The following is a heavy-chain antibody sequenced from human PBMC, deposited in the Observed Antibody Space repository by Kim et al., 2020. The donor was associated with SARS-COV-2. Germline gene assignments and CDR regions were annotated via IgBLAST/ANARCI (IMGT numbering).Heavy chain of an antibody. J-gene: IGHJ4*02. CDR3: ARGVHPKIYYGLGRGVGFDY. V-gene: IGHV4-34*01. CDR1: GGSFSGYY. CDR2: INHSGST. D-gene: IGHD3-10*01. Sequence: SETLSLTCAVYGGSFSGYYWSWIRQPPGKGLEWIGEINHSGSTNYNPSLKSRVTISVDTSKNQFSLKLSSVTAADTAVYYCARGVHPKIYYGLGRGVGFDYCGQGTLVTVSS.